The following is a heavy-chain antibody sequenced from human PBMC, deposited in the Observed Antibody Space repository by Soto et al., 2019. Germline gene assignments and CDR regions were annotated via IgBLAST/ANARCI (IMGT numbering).Heavy chain of an antibody. CDR2: ISYDGSNK. CDR1: GFTFSSYG. D-gene: IGHD6-13*01. V-gene: IGHV3-30*18. J-gene: IGHJ4*02. CDR3: AKVMGEHSSSWYK. Sequence: GGSLRLSCAASGFTFSSYGMHWVRQAPGKGLEWVEVISYDGSNKYYADSVKGRFTISRDNSKNTLYLQMNSLRAEDTAVYYCAKVMGEHSSSWYKWGQGTLVTVSS.